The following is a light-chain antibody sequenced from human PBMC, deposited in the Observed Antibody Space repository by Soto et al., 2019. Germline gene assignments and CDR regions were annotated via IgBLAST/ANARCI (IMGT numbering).Light chain of an antibody. CDR2: DVS. Sequence: QSALTQPPSASGSPGQSVTISCTGTSSDVGGSDYVSWYQHHPGKAPKLMIYDVSKRPSGVPDRFSGSKSGNMASLTVSGLQAEGEADYYCISHVGHSNVFGTGTKLTVL. CDR3: ISHVGHSNV. J-gene: IGLJ1*01. V-gene: IGLV2-8*01. CDR1: SSDVGGSDY.